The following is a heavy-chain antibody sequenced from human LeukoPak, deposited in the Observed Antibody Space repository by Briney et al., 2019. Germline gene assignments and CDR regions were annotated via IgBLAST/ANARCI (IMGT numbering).Heavy chain of an antibody. CDR2: IYYSGNT. Sequence: PSETLSLTCTVSGVSISSSNSYWGWIRQPPGKGLEWIGSIYYSGNTYYNASLKSQVSISIDTSKNQFSLKLSSVTAADTAVYYCARGYCSGGSCYSSYYYSYMDVWGKGTTVTVSS. CDR3: ARGYCSGGSCYSSYYYSYMDV. V-gene: IGHV4-39*07. J-gene: IGHJ6*03. D-gene: IGHD2-15*01. CDR1: GVSISSSNSY.